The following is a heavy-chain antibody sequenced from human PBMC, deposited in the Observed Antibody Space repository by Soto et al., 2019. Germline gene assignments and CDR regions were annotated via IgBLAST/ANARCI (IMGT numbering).Heavy chain of an antibody. CDR2: ISSSGSTI. Sequence: EVQLVESGGGLVQPGGSLRLSCAASGFTFSSYTMNWVRQAPGKGLEWVSYISSSGSTIYYADSVKGRFTISRDNAKNSLYLQMNSLRAEETAVYYCARGDSSGWDRQNYHYMDVWGKGTTVTVSS. CDR1: GFTFSSYT. J-gene: IGHJ6*03. V-gene: IGHV3-48*01. D-gene: IGHD6-19*01. CDR3: ARGDSSGWDRQNYHYMDV.